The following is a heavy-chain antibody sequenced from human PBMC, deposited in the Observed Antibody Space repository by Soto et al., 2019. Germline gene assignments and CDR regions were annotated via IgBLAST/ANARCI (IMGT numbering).Heavy chain of an antibody. CDR2: ISGSGGST. J-gene: IGHJ3*02. Sequence: GGSLRLSCAASGFTFSSYAMSWVRQAPGKGLEWVSAISGSGGSTYYADSVKGRFTISRDNSKNTLYLQMNSLRAEDTAVYYCAKSGITMVRGVIGDDAFDIWGQGTMVTVSS. D-gene: IGHD3-10*01. V-gene: IGHV3-23*01. CDR1: GFTFSSYA. CDR3: AKSGITMVRGVIGDDAFDI.